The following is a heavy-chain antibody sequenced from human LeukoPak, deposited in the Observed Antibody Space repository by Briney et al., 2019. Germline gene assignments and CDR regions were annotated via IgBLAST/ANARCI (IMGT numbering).Heavy chain of an antibody. CDR1: GLTFNSHS. CDR3: AKLSLSGRSQSADY. Sequence: PGGSLRLSCVASGLTFNSHSMSWVRQAPGMGLEWVSVVSTNGDVTFYADSVKGRFTISRDNSKNTLFLQMNSLRAEDMAVYYCAKLSLSGRSQSADYWGQGTLVTVSS. D-gene: IGHD3-10*01. J-gene: IGHJ4*02. V-gene: IGHV3-23*01. CDR2: VSTNGDVT.